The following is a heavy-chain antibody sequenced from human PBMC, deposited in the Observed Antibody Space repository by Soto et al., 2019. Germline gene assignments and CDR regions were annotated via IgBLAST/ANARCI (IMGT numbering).Heavy chain of an antibody. CDR1: GGTFSSYA. CDR2: IIPIFGTA. CDR3: ATEGLVSRSPYYSYGMDV. V-gene: IGHV1-69*13. Sequence: ASVKVSCKASGGTFSSYAISWVRQAPGQGLEWMGGIIPIFGTANYAQKFQGRVTITADESTSTAYMELSSLRSEDTAVYYCATEGLVSRSPYYSYGMDVWGQGPXVTVAS. D-gene: IGHD2-2*01. J-gene: IGHJ6*02.